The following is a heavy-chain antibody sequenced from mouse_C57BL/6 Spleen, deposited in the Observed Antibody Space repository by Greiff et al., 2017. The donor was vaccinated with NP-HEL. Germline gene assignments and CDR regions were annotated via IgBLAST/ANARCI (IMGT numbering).Heavy chain of an antibody. D-gene: IGHD2-3*01. CDR1: GYTFTSYW. V-gene: IGHV1-72*01. Sequence: QVHVKQPGAELVKPGASVKLSCKASGYTFTSYWMHWVKQRPGRGLAWIGRIDPHSGGNKYNEKFKSKATLTVDKPSSTADMQLSSLTSEDSAVYYCARWGDGYYYAMDYWGQGTSVTVSS. CDR3: ARWGDGYYYAMDY. CDR2: IDPHSGGN. J-gene: IGHJ4*01.